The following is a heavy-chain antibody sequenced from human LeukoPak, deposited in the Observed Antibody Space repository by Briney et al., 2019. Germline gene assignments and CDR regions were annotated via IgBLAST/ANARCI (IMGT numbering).Heavy chain of an antibody. D-gene: IGHD3-16*01. CDR1: GVSISRYY. V-gene: IGHV4-4*09. J-gene: IGHJ4*02. CDR2: IYTSVTT. CDR3: ARLDDGENFDY. Sequence: SETLSLTCTVSGVSISRYYWSWIRQPPGKGLEWIGFIYTSVTTKYNPSLKSRVTISVDTSKSQFSLKVSSVTASDTAVYYCARLDDGENFDYWGQGTLVTVSS.